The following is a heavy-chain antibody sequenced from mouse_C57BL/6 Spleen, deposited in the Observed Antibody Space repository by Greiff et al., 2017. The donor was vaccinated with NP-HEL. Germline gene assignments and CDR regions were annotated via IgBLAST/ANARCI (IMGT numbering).Heavy chain of an antibody. D-gene: IGHD1-1*01. V-gene: IGHV1-82*01. CDR2: IYPGDGDT. J-gene: IGHJ3*01. CDR1: GYAFSSSW. Sequence: VQLQQSGPELVKPGASVKISCKASGYAFSSSWMNWVKQRPGKGLEWIGRIYPGDGDTNYNGKFKGKATLTADKSSSTAYMQLSSLTSEDSAVYFCANYGSSPGFAYWGQGTLVTVSA. CDR3: ANYGSSPGFAY.